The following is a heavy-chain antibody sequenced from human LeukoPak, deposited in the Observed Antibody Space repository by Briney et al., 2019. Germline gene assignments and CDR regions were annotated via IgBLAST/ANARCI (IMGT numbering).Heavy chain of an antibody. V-gene: IGHV3-15*01. CDR3: TTAGILTYYDFWSGYWRFDY. D-gene: IGHD3-3*01. CDR2: IKSKTDGGTT. Sequence: RGSLRLSCAASGFTFSNAWMSWVRQAPGKGLEWVGRIKSKTDGGTTDYAAPVKGRFTISRDDSKNTLYLQMNSLKTEDTAVYYCTTAGILTYYDFWSGYWRFDYWGQGTLVTVSS. CDR1: GFTFSNAW. J-gene: IGHJ4*02.